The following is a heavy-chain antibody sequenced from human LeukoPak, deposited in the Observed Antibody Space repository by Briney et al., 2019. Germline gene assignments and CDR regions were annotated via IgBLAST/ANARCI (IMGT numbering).Heavy chain of an antibody. J-gene: IGHJ4*02. CDR3: ARAGSGWYFLPFDY. Sequence: SETPSLTCTFPRGSISSSSYYWGWIRQPPGKGLEWIGSIYYSGSTYYKASLKSRDSISVDRYKNQFSLKVSSVPAADRAVYYCARAGSGWYFLPFDYWGQGTLVTVSS. D-gene: IGHD6-19*01. CDR1: RGSISSSSYY. V-gene: IGHV4-39*07. CDR2: IYYSGST.